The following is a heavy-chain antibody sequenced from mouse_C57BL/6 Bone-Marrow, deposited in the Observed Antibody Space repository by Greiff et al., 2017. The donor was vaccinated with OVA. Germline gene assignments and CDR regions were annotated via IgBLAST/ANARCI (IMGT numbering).Heavy chain of an antibody. Sequence: EVKLQESGGGLVQPGGSLKLSCAASGFTFSDYYMYWVRQTPEKRLEWVAYISNGGGSTYYPDTVKGRFTISRDNAKNTLYLQMSRLKSEDTAMYYCARHEDYGSSHWYFDVWGTGTTVTVSS. V-gene: IGHV5-12*01. D-gene: IGHD1-1*01. CDR3: ARHEDYGSSHWYFDV. J-gene: IGHJ1*03. CDR2: ISNGGGST. CDR1: GFTFSDYY.